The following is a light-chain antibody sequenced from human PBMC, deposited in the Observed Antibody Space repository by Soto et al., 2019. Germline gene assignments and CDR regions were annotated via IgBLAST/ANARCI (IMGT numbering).Light chain of an antibody. Sequence: DIQMTQSPSSLSASVGDRVTITCRASQSITTYLNWYQQKPGKAPKLLIYAASTLQSGVPSRFSGSGSGTDFTLTITSLQPADFATYYCQQSYSTLFTFGPGTKVDLK. CDR2: AAS. CDR1: QSITTY. J-gene: IGKJ3*01. V-gene: IGKV1-39*01. CDR3: QQSYSTLFT.